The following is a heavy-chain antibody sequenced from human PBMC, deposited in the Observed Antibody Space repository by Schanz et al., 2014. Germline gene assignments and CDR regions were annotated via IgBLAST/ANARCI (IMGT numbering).Heavy chain of an antibody. D-gene: IGHD3-22*01. CDR2: IIPILDIT. J-gene: IGHJ4*02. Sequence: QVQLVQSGAEVRKPGSSVRVSCKASGGTFTSYAFSWVRQAPGQGLEWMGRIIPILDITNYAQKFQGRVTITADKSTSTAYMELSNLRSEETAVYYCARAGQDYSDSSGYATYYFGNWGQGTLVTVSS. CDR1: GGTFTSYA. V-gene: IGHV1-69*04. CDR3: ARAGQDYSDSSGYATYYFGN.